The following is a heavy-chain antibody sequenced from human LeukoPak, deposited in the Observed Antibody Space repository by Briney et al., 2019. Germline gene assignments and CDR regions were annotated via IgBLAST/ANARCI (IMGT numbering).Heavy chain of an antibody. CDR2: IYGSGST. V-gene: IGHV4-4*07. Sequence: SSETLSLTCTVSGGSIRSYWSWIRQPAGKGLEWIGRIYGSGSTDYSPSLTSRVTMSIDTSKNQFSLNLISVTAADTAVYYCARRVYYYYMDVWGKGTTVTVSS. CDR1: GGSIRSY. CDR3: ARRVYYYYMDV. J-gene: IGHJ6*03.